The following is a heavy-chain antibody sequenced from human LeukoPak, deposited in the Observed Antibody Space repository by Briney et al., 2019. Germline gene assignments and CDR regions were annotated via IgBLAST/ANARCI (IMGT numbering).Heavy chain of an antibody. CDR3: ARDKTTKTYYYDSSGYLQGARRAFDI. Sequence: PGGSLRLSCAASGFTFDDYAMHWVRQAPGKGLEWVSGISWNSGSIGYADSVKGRFTISRDNAKNSLYLQMNSLRAEDTAVYYCARDKTTKTYYYDSSGYLQGARRAFDIWGQGTMVTVSS. CDR1: GFTFDDYA. CDR2: ISWNSGSI. J-gene: IGHJ3*02. V-gene: IGHV3-9*01. D-gene: IGHD3-22*01.